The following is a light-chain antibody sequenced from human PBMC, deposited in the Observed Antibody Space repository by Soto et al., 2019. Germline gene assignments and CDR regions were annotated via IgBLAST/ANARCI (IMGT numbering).Light chain of an antibody. CDR3: SSYKSSSNLV. J-gene: IGLJ1*01. V-gene: IGLV2-14*01. Sequence: LAQPASVSGSPGQSITISCTGTSSDVGGYNYVSWYQQHPGKAPKLMIYEVSNRPSGVSNRFSGSKSGNTASLTISGLQAEDEADYYCSSYKSSSNLVFGTGTKVTVL. CDR2: EVS. CDR1: SSDVGGYNY.